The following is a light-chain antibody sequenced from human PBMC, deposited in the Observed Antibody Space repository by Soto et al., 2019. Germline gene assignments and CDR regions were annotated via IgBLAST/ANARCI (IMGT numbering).Light chain of an antibody. Sequence: EIVMTQSPATLSVSPVERDTLSCRASQSVSSNLAWYQQKPGQAPRLLIYGASTRATGIPARLSGSGSGTEFTLTISSLQSEDFAVYYCQQYNNWPMWTFGQGTKVDIK. CDR3: QQYNNWPMWT. J-gene: IGKJ1*01. CDR1: QSVSSN. CDR2: GAS. V-gene: IGKV3-15*01.